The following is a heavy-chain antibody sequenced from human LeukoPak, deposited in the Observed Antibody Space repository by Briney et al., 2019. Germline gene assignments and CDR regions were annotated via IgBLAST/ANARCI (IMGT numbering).Heavy chain of an antibody. CDR3: ARAYADIWSGYYFDS. J-gene: IGHJ4*02. D-gene: IGHD3-3*01. CDR2: IRTSEST. Sequence: SETLSLTCSVSGGSIYSYYWIWLRQSAGKGLEWIGRIRTSESTNYNPFLNSRITMSVDTSKNQFSLKLTSVTVSDTAVYYCARAYADIWSGYYFDSWGQGILVTVSS. CDR1: GGSIYSYY. V-gene: IGHV4-4*07.